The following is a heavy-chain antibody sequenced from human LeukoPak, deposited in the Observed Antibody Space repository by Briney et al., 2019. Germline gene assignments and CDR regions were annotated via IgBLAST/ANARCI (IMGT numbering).Heavy chain of an antibody. CDR2: INHSGST. CDR3: ARHGGAIYYYYMDV. Sequence: PSETLSLTCAVYGGSFSGYYWSWIRQPPGKGLEWIGEINHSGSTNYNPSLKSRVTISVDTSKNQFSLKLSSVTAADTAVYYCARHGGAIYYYYMDVWGKGTTVTVSS. V-gene: IGHV4-34*01. CDR1: GGSFSGYY. J-gene: IGHJ6*03. D-gene: IGHD3-3*01.